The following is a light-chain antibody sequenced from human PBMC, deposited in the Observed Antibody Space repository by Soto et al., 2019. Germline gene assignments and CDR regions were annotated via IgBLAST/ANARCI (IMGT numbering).Light chain of an antibody. CDR1: QSVTSN. CDR2: DAS. J-gene: IGKJ3*01. Sequence: EIVLTQSPATLSLSPGERATLSCRASQSVTSNLAWYQQKPGQAPRLLIYDASNRATGIPARFSGSESGTDFTLTISSLEPEDFAVYYCQQRNNWPTFGPGTKVDIK. V-gene: IGKV3-11*01. CDR3: QQRNNWPT.